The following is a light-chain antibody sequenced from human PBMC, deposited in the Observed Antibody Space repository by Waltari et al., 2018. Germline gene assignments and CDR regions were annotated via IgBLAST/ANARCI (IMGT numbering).Light chain of an antibody. CDR2: SNN. CDR3: AAWDDSVGGV. CDR1: SSNIGSNF. V-gene: IGLV1-47*02. Sequence: QSVLTQPPSASGTPGQRVTISCSGSSSNIGSNFVYWYQQRPGTAPKLLIYSNNQRPSGIPDRFSGSKSGTSASLTISGLRSEDGADYYCAAWDDSVGGVFGGGTKLTVL. J-gene: IGLJ3*02.